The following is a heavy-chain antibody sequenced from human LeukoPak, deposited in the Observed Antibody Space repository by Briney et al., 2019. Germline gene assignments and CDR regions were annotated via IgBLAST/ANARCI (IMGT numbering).Heavy chain of an antibody. D-gene: IGHD3-22*01. CDR3: ARDEGYYESSGFDY. J-gene: IGHJ4*02. V-gene: IGHV1-69*05. CDR2: IIPIFGTA. CDR1: GGTFSSYA. Sequence: GSSVKVSCKASGGTFSSYAISWVRQAPGQGLEWMGGIIPIFGTANYAQKLQGRVTMTTDTSTSTAYMELRSLRSDDTAVYYCARDEGYYESSGFDYWGQGTLVTVST.